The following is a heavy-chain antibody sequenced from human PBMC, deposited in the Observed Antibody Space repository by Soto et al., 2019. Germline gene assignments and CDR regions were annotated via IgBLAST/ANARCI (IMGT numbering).Heavy chain of an antibody. D-gene: IGHD5-18*01. CDR1: GASISSGGYF. J-gene: IGHJ4*02. V-gene: IGHV4-31*03. CDR3: ARGFVETAMAFDY. CDR2: IHYSGST. Sequence: QVQLQESGPGLVKPSQTLSLACSVSGASISSGGYFWSWIRQLPGKGLEWIGYIHYSGSTYYNPSLKSRVVMSMDTSKNDFTRKLSSVTAADTAVFYCARGFVETAMAFDYWGQGALVTVSS.